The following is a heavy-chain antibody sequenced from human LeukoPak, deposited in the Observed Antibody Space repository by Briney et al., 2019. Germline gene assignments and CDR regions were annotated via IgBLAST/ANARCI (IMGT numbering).Heavy chain of an antibody. V-gene: IGHV1-18*04. D-gene: IGHD3-3*01. CDR2: ISAYNGNT. J-gene: IGHJ4*02. Sequence: EASVKVSCKASGYTFTGYYMHWVRQAPGQGLEWMGWISAYNGNTNYAQKLQGRVTMTTDTSTSTAYMELRSLRSDDTAVYYCARDTGYDFWSGYKTNLDYWGQGTLVTVSS. CDR1: GYTFTGYY. CDR3: ARDTGYDFWSGYKTNLDY.